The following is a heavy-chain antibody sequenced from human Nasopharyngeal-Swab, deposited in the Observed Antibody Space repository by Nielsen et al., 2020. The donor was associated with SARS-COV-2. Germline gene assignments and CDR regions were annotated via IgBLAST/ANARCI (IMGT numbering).Heavy chain of an antibody. Sequence: GESLKISCAASGFTFSSYDMHWVRQATGKGLEWVAAIGTAGDTYQPGSVKGRFTISRENAKNSLYLQMNSLRAGDTAVYYCAREYRSGDSKGMDVWGQGTTVTVSS. CDR3: AREYRSGDSKGMDV. CDR2: IGTAGDT. V-gene: IGHV3-13*01. J-gene: IGHJ6*02. CDR1: GFTFSSYD. D-gene: IGHD4-17*01.